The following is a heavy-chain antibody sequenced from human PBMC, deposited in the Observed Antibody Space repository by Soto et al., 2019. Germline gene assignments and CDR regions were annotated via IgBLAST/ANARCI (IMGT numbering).Heavy chain of an antibody. CDR1: GFTFSSYS. Sequence: EVQLVESGGGLVKPGGSLRLSCAASGFTFSSYSMNWVRQAPGKGLEWVSSISSSSSYIYYADSVKGRFTISRDNAKNSLYLQMNGLRAEDTAVYYCARDLGDFWCGYYFHSAFDYWGQGTLVTVSS. CDR3: ARDLGDFWCGYYFHSAFDY. J-gene: IGHJ4*02. D-gene: IGHD3-3*01. CDR2: ISSSSSYI. V-gene: IGHV3-21*01.